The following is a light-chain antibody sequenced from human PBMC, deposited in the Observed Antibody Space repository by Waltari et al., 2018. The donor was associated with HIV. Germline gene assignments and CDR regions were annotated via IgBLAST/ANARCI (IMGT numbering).Light chain of an antibody. V-gene: IGKV3-15*01. CDR3: QQYNNWPPLT. CDR2: GAS. J-gene: IGKJ4*01. Sequence: EIVMTQSPATLSLSPGARATLSCRASQSVSRNLAWYQQKPDQPPRLLIYGASTRANGVPARFSGSGSGTEFILTISSLQSEDFAVYYCQQYNNWPPLTFGGGTKVEIK. CDR1: QSVSRN.